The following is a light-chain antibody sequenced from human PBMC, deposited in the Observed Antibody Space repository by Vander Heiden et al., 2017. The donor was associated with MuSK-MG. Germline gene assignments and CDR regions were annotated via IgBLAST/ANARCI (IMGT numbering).Light chain of an antibody. V-gene: IGKV1-39*01. Sequence: DIQMTQSPSSLSASVGDRVTITCRASQSISSYLNWYQQKPGKAPKLLIYAASSLQSGVPSRFSGSGSGTDLTLTISRLQPEDIATYYCQQCDSTPLTFGGGTKVEIK. CDR3: QQCDSTPLT. CDR2: AAS. J-gene: IGKJ4*01. CDR1: QSISSY.